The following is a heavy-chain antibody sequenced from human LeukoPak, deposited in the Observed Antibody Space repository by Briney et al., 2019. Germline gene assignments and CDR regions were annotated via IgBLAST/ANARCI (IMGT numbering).Heavy chain of an antibody. V-gene: IGHV1-3*01. CDR2: INAGHGRP. Sequence: GASVKVSCKASGYDLTTYALHWVRQAPGQRFEWLGWINAGHGRPEYSQKFQGRVTFTRDISANTAYMDLTGLTSEDTGVYYCASLGEYSYVHFDYRGQGTLVTVSS. CDR1: GYDLTTYA. CDR3: ASLGEYSYVHFDY. J-gene: IGHJ4*02. D-gene: IGHD5-18*01.